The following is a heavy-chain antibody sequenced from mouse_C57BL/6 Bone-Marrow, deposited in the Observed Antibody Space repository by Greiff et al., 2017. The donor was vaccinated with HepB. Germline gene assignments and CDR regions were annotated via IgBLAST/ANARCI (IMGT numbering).Heavy chain of an antibody. CDR1: GFTFSSYG. J-gene: IGHJ2*01. D-gene: IGHD3-2*02. CDR2: ISSGGSYT. V-gene: IGHV5-6*01. CDR3: ASSGYGLDY. Sequence: EVKLMESGGDLVKPGGSLKLSCAASGFTFSSYGMSWVRQTPDKRLEWVATISSGGSYTYYPDSVKGRFTISRDNAKNTLYLQMSSLKSEDTAMYYCASSGYGLDYWGQGTTLTVSS.